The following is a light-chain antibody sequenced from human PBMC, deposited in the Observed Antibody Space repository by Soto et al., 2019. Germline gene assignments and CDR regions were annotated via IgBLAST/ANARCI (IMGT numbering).Light chain of an antibody. CDR1: QGVGTD. V-gene: IGKV1-6*01. Sequence: AIQVTQSPSSLSASVGDRVTITCRASQGVGTDLGWYQHKPGKPPKLLIYGASFVQLWVPARFSAKGSGTDFNFTISGLQPEDFATYYCLQSHDVPYTFGQGTKLEL. CDR3: LQSHDVPYT. J-gene: IGKJ2*01. CDR2: GAS.